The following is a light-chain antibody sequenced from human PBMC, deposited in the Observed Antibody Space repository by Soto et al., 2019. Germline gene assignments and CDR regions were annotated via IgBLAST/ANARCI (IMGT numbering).Light chain of an antibody. V-gene: IGLV2-23*02. Sequence: QSALTQPASVSGSPGQSITISCTGTSIDVGSYNLVSWYQQHPGKAPKIMIYEVSKRPSGVSNRFSGSKSGNTASLTISGLQAEDEADYYCCSYAGSSTFVVFGGGTKLTVL. CDR3: CSYAGSSTFVV. CDR1: SIDVGSYNL. CDR2: EVS. J-gene: IGLJ2*01.